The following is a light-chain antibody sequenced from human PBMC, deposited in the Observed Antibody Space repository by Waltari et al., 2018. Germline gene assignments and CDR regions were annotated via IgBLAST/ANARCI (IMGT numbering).Light chain of an antibody. V-gene: IGLV1-47*01. J-gene: IGLJ1*01. CDR2: GNT. CDR1: SSDIGDNY. CDR3: AAWDDNLLYV. Sequence: QSVLTQPPSASGTPGQRVTISCSGSSSDIGDNYVYWYKQLPGTAPKLLIYGNTQRPPGVPDGFSGSKSGTSASLAISDLRSEDEADYYCAAWDDNLLYVFGTGTKVTVL.